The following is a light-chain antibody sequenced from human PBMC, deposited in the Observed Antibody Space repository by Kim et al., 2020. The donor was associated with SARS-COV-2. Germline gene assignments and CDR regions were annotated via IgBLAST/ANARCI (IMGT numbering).Light chain of an antibody. J-gene: IGKJ5*01. CDR2: EVF. CDR1: QSLLHSDGKTY. CDR3: RQGTQLPFA. Sequence: PASNSRKSSQSLLHSDGKTYLYWYLQKPGQPPQLLIYEVFNRFSGVPDRFSGSGSGTDFTLKISRVEAEDVGVYYCRQGTQLPFAFGQGTRLEIK. V-gene: IGKV2D-29*01.